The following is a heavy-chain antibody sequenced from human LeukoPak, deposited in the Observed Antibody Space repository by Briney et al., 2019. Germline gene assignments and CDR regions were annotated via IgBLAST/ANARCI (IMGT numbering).Heavy chain of an antibody. J-gene: IGHJ3*02. D-gene: IGHD4-17*01. CDR1: GFTFSSYG. V-gene: IGHV3-30*18. Sequence: PGGFLRLSCAASGFTFSSYGMHWVRQAPGKGLEWVAVISYDGSNKYYADSVKGRFTISRDNSKNTLYLQMNSLRAEDTAVYYCAKNEGTVTTADAFDIWGQGTMVTVSS. CDR2: ISYDGSNK. CDR3: AKNEGTVTTADAFDI.